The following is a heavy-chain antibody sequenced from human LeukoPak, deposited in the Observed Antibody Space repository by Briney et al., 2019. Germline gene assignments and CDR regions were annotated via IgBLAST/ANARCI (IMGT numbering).Heavy chain of an antibody. Sequence: SETLSLTCTVSGGSIISYYWSWIRQPAGKGLEWIGRIYTSGSTNYNPSLKSRVTMSVDTSKNQFSLKLSSVTAADTAVYYCAREEGGSYDSSGYLDYWGQGTLVTVSS. CDR1: GGSIISYY. D-gene: IGHD3-22*01. J-gene: IGHJ4*02. CDR2: IYTSGST. V-gene: IGHV4-4*07. CDR3: AREEGGSYDSSGYLDY.